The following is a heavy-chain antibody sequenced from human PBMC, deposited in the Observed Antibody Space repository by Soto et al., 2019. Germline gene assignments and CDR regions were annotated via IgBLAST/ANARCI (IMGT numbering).Heavy chain of an antibody. D-gene: IGHD3-22*01. CDR1: GGSINNRTYY. J-gene: IGHJ4*02. CDR3: ARQQYYDSRVLFDY. Sequence: PSETLSLTCSVSGGSINNRTYYWGWIRQPPGKGLEWIGSISYSGRTYDNPSLKSRVTISSDTSNNQFSLKLSSVTAADTAVYYCARQQYYDSRVLFDYWGQGTLVTVSS. CDR2: ISYSGRT. V-gene: IGHV4-39*01.